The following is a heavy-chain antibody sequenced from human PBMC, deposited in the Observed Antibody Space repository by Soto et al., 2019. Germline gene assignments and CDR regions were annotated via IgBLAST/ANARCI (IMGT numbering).Heavy chain of an antibody. CDR2: IIPIFGTA. CDR1: GGTFSSYA. CDR3: ARRGIAAAGTGYYYYGMDV. J-gene: IGHJ6*02. Sequence: QVQLVQSGAEVKKPGSSVKVSCKASGGTFSSYAISWVRQAPGQGLEWMGGIIPIFGTANYAQKFQGRVTITADESMSTAYMELSSLRSEDTAVYYCARRGIAAAGTGYYYYGMDVWGQGTTVTVSS. D-gene: IGHD6-13*01. V-gene: IGHV1-69*01.